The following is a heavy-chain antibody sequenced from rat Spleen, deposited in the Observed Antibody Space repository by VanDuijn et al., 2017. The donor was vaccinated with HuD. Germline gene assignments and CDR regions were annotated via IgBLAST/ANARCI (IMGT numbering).Heavy chain of an antibody. D-gene: IGHD5-1*01. CDR2: ISYDGSST. V-gene: IGHV5-29*01. Sequence: EVQLVESGGDLVQPGRSLKLSCAASGFTFSNYYMAWVRQAPTKGLEGVATISYDGSSTYYRASVKGRFTISRDNAESTLYLQMDSLRSEDTATYYCARQNWPYYFDYWGQGVMVTVSS. CDR3: ARQNWPYYFDY. J-gene: IGHJ2*01. CDR1: GFTFSNYY.